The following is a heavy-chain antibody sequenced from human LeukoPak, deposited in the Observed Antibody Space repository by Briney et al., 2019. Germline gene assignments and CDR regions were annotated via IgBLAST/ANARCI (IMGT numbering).Heavy chain of an antibody. D-gene: IGHD1-26*01. CDR1: GFSLSSYS. V-gene: IGHV3-21*01. Sequence: GGSLRLSCEVSGFSLSSYSINWVRQAPVKGLEWVSSISSSGNYIYYLDSLKGRFTISRDTAKNSVYLQMNSLTAEDTAVYYCARRSGSPFDFWGQGTLVTVSS. CDR3: ARRSGSPFDF. CDR2: ISSSGNYI. J-gene: IGHJ4*02.